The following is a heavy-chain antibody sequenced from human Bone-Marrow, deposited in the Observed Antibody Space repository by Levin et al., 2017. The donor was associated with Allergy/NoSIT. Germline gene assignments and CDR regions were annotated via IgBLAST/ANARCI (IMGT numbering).Heavy chain of an antibody. CDR2: IIPNFGSP. Sequence: SVKVSCKPSGGTFNNYVIQWVRQAPGQGLEWMGAIIPNFGSPNYAQKFQGRVTITADASTTTVYMELSRLRSDDTARYYCARPPRGAGWNGVNVWGRGTTVIVSS. J-gene: IGHJ6*02. D-gene: IGHD2-15*01. CDR1: GGTFNNYV. CDR3: ARPPRGAGWNGVNV. V-gene: IGHV1-69*13.